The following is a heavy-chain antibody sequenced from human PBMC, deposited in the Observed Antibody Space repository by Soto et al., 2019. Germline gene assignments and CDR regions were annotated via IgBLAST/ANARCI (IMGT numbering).Heavy chain of an antibody. CDR3: ARVYGDSFDY. J-gene: IGHJ4*02. D-gene: IGHD4-17*01. V-gene: IGHV3-30-3*01. CDR2: ISYDGSNK. Sequence: PGGSLRLYRASSGFTYSSYAMHWFRQAPGKGLEWVAVISYDGSNKYYADSVKGRFTISRDNSKNTLYLQMNSLRAEDTAVYYCARVYGDSFDYWGQGSLVTGCS. CDR1: GFTYSSYA.